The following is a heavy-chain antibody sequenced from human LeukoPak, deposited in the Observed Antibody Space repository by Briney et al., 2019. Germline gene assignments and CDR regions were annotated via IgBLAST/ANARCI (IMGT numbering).Heavy chain of an antibody. Sequence: GRSLRLSCAASGFTFSSYAMHWVRQALGKGLEWVAVISYDGSNKYYADSVKGRFTISRDNSKNTLYLQMNSLRAEDTAVYYCARDPLLLEWLFYFDYWGQGTLVTVSS. D-gene: IGHD3-3*01. J-gene: IGHJ4*02. CDR3: ARDPLLLEWLFYFDY. CDR1: GFTFSSYA. CDR2: ISYDGSNK. V-gene: IGHV3-30-3*01.